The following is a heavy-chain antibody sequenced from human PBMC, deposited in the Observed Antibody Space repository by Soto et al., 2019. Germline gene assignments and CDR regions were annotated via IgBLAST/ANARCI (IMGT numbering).Heavy chain of an antibody. CDR1: EFTFSSYG. J-gene: IGHJ3*02. V-gene: IGHV3-30*18. D-gene: IGHD1-26*01. Sequence: GGSLRLSCGASEFTFSSYGMHWVRQAPGKGLEWVTMISYDGTKKYYADSVKGRFTISRDNSKNTLYLQMNNLRTEDTAVYYCAKEGVGATRAFDIWGPGTMVTVSS. CDR2: ISYDGTKK. CDR3: AKEGVGATRAFDI.